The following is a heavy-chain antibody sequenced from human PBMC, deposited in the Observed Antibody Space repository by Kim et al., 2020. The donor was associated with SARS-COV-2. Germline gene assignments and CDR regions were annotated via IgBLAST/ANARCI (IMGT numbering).Heavy chain of an antibody. CDR3: AAMKWELRNTNWFDP. V-gene: IGHV4-39*01. Sequence: SETLSLTCTVSGGSISSSSHFWGWIRQPPGKGLEWIGSIYYSGSTYFNPSLKSQVTISVDTSRNQFSLKVRSVTAADTAVYYCAAMKWELRNTNWFDPWGQGALVTVSS. CDR2: IYYSGST. D-gene: IGHD1-26*01. J-gene: IGHJ5*02. CDR1: GGSISSSSHF.